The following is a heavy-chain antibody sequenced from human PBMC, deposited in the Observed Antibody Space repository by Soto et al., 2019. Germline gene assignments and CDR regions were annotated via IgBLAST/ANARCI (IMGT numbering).Heavy chain of an antibody. J-gene: IGHJ6*02. CDR3: ARDVGTTVTTLYGMDV. D-gene: IGHD4-4*01. V-gene: IGHV1-69*13. CDR1: GGTFSSYA. Sequence: GASVKVSCKASGGTFSSYAISWVRQAPGQGLEWMGGIIPIFGTANYAQKFQGRVTITADESTSTAYMELSSLRSEDTAVYYCARDVGTTVTTLYGMDVWGQGTTVTVSS. CDR2: IIPIFGTA.